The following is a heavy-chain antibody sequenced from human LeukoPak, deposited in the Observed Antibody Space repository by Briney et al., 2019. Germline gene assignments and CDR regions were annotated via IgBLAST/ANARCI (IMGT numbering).Heavy chain of an antibody. V-gene: IGHV1-69*13. D-gene: IGHD3-22*01. J-gene: IGHJ4*02. Sequence: SVKASCKASGGTFSSYAISWVRQAPGQGLEWMGGIIPIFGTANYAQKFQGRVTITADESTSTAYMELSSLRSEDTAVYYCARGKSSGYYRKGAYYFDYWGQGTLVTVSS. CDR2: IIPIFGTA. CDR1: GGTFSSYA. CDR3: ARGKSSGYYRKGAYYFDY.